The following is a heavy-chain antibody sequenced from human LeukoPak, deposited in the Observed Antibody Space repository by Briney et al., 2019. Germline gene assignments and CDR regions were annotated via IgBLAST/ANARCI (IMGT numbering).Heavy chain of an antibody. Sequence: TGGSLRLSCAASWFTFSGSAIHWVRQASGKGLEWVGRIRSKTNSYATAYAASVKGRFTISRDDSKNTAYLQLNSLKNEDTAVYFCTRLPEGCSSTSCYYDYWGQGTLVTVSS. D-gene: IGHD2-2*01. CDR1: WFTFSGSA. CDR2: IRSKTNSYAT. J-gene: IGHJ4*02. V-gene: IGHV3-73*01. CDR3: TRLPEGCSSTSCYYDY.